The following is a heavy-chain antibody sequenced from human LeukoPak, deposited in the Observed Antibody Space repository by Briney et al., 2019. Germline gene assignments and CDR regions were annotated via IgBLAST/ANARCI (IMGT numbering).Heavy chain of an antibody. J-gene: IGHJ6*03. Sequence: SETLSLTCTVSGGSISSYYWSWIRQPPGKGLEWIGYIYTSGSTNYNPSLKSRVTISVDTSKNQFSLKLSSVTAADTAVYYCARRGYSGYVRYYYMDVWGKGTTVTVS. V-gene: IGHV4-4*09. D-gene: IGHD5-12*01. CDR3: ARRGYSGYVRYYYMDV. CDR1: GGSISSYY. CDR2: IYTSGST.